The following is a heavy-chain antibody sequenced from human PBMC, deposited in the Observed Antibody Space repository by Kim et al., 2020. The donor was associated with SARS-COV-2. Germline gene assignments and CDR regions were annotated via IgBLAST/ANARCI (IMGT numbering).Heavy chain of an antibody. CDR1: GYTSTSHW. CDR3: ARAGASGVRWFDT. V-gene: IGHV5-51*01. D-gene: IGHD2-15*01. J-gene: IGHJ5*02. Sequence: GESLKISCKGSGYTSTSHWIGWVRQMPGRGLELMGIIYLGDSDTRYSPTFQGQVTISLDKSINTDYLQWSSLKASDTAMYYCARAGASGVRWFDTWGQGTLVTVSS. CDR2: IYLGDSDT.